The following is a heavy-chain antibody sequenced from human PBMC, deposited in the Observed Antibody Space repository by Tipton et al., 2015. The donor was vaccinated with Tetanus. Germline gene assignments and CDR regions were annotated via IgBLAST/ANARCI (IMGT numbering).Heavy chain of an antibody. Sequence: SLRLSCAASGFTFSSYAMSWVRQAPGKGLEWVSAINGGGDRTYYADSVKGRFTISRDNSKNTLYLQMNSLRAEDTAVYYCAKEGVVATTSKSRYYLGYGGHGSLVSDSS. CDR2: INGGGDRT. V-gene: IGHV3-23*01. J-gene: IGHJ4*01. CDR3: AKEGVVATTSKSRYYLGY. D-gene: IGHD2-2*01. CDR1: GFTFSSYA.